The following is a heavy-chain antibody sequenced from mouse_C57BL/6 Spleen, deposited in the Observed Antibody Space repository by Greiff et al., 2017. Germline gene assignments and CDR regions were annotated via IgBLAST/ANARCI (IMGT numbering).Heavy chain of an antibody. D-gene: IGHD2-3*01. CDR2: IYPRSGNT. CDR1: GYTFTSYG. V-gene: IGHV1-81*01. CDR3: ANDGCDPYYFDD. J-gene: IGHJ2*01. Sequence: VQLQQSGAELARPGASVKLSCKASGYTFTSYGISWVQQTTGQGLEWIGEIYPRSGNTYYNEKFKGKATLTADKSSSTAYMELHSLTSEDSAVYFCANDGCDPYYFDDWGKGTTLTVSS.